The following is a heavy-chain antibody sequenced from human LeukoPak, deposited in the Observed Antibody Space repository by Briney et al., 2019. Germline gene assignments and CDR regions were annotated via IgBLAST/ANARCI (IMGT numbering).Heavy chain of an antibody. CDR3: ARVSIAARPYFDY. J-gene: IGHJ4*02. CDR1: GYTFTGYY. Sequence: GASVKVSCKASGYTFTGYYMHWVRQAPGQGLEWMGWINPNSGGTNYAQKFQGRVTMTRDTSISTAYMELSRPRSDDTAVYYCARVSIAARPYFDYWGQGTLVTVSS. D-gene: IGHD6-6*01. CDR2: INPNSGGT. V-gene: IGHV1-2*02.